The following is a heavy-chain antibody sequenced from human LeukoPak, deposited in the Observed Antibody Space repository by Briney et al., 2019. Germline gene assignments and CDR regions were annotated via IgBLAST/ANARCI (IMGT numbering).Heavy chain of an antibody. Sequence: SETLSLTCTVSGGSVGGYYWSWIRQPPGKGLEWIGYSYYRGTTNYNPSLKSRVTTSVDTSKNQFSLDLSSVTAADTAVYYCARRRTGDSNNWSVLATFDIWGQGTMLTVSS. V-gene: IGHV4-59*08. CDR1: GGSVGGYY. CDR3: ARRRTGDSNNWSVLATFDI. J-gene: IGHJ3*02. CDR2: SYYRGTT. D-gene: IGHD6-13*01.